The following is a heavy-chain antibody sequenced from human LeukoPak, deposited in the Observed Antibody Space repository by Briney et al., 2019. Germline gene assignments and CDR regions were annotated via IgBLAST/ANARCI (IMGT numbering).Heavy chain of an antibody. Sequence: GGSLRLSCAASGFTFSSYSMNWVRQAPGKGLEWVSSISSSSSYIYYADSVKGRFTISRDNAKNSPYLQMNGLRAEDTAVYYCARETWQQLYDYWGQGTLVTVSS. D-gene: IGHD6-13*01. CDR2: ISSSSSYI. J-gene: IGHJ4*02. CDR3: ARETWQQLYDY. V-gene: IGHV3-21*01. CDR1: GFTFSSYS.